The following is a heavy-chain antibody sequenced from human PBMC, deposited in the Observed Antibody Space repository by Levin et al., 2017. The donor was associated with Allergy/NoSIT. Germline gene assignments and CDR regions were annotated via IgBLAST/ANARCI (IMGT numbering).Heavy chain of an antibody. V-gene: IGHV3-23*01. Sequence: GGSLRLSCAASGFTFSSYAMSWVRQAPGKGLEWVSAISGSGGSTYYADSVKGRFTISRDNSKNTLYLQMNSLRAEDTAVYYCNYDYIWGSYRSFDYWGQGTLVTVSS. CDR3: NYDYIWGSYRSFDY. CDR2: ISGSGGST. D-gene: IGHD3-16*02. J-gene: IGHJ4*02. CDR1: GFTFSSYA.